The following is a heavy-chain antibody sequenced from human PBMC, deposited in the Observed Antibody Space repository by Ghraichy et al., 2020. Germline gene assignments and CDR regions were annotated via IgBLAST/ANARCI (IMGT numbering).Heavy chain of an antibody. D-gene: IGHD1-14*01. J-gene: IGHJ5*02. V-gene: IGHV3-7*04. CDR3: GKDLHCNQCHH. Sequence: GGSLRLSCAASGFTFSHNWMIWFRQAPGKGLEWVAYIDGDGSEKNYVDSVKGRFTISRDNAKDSLYLQMDSLRVEDTAVYYCGKDLHCNQCHHWGQGSLVTVSS. CDR2: IDGDGSEK. CDR1: GFTFSHNW.